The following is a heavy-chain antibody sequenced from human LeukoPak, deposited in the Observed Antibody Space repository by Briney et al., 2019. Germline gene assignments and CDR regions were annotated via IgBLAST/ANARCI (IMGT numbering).Heavy chain of an antibody. CDR3: ARDPVRGWSPPDAFDI. Sequence: SETLSLTCIVSGDSVTTGNFFWGWVRQPPGQGLEWIATISYRGVTYYSLSLKSRVTISIDTSASQFSLRLTSVTAADTAVYYCARDPVRGWSPPDAFDIWGQGTMVTVSS. V-gene: IGHV4-39*02. CDR2: ISYRGVT. J-gene: IGHJ3*02. D-gene: IGHD2-15*01. CDR1: GDSVTTGNFF.